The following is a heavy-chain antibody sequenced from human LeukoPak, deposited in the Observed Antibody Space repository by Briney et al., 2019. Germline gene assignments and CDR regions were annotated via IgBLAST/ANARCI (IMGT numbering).Heavy chain of an antibody. V-gene: IGHV1-69*05. J-gene: IGHJ5*02. CDR1: GGTFSNFG. CDR3: ARVTRGPGTTGIWFDP. CDR2: IFPIYGAT. Sequence: GASVKVSCKASGGTFSNFGISWVRQAPGQGLEWMGDIFPIYGATNYAVKFQGRVTLTTDESTSTAYMELSSLRSEDTAVCYCARVTRGPGTTGIWFDPWGQGTLVTVSS. D-gene: IGHD1-1*01.